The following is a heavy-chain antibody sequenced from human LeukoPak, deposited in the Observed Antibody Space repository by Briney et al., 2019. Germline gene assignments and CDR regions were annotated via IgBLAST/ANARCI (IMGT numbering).Heavy chain of an antibody. CDR2: MNPNSGNT. J-gene: IGHJ4*02. CDR1: GYTFTSYD. Sequence: ASVKVSCKASGYTFTSYDINWVRQATGQGLEWMGWMNPNSGNTGYAQKFRGRLTMTRDISIGTAYMELSSLGSEDTAVYYCVRSSSLVRGVILLTSDHHGIHWGQGTLVTVTS. D-gene: IGHD3-10*01. CDR3: VRSSSLVRGVILLTSDHHGIH. V-gene: IGHV1-8*02.